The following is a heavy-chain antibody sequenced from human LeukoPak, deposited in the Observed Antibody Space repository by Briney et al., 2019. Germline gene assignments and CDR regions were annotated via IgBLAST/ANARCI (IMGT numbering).Heavy chain of an antibody. D-gene: IGHD2-2*02. J-gene: IGHJ6*02. CDR1: GGSLSSGGYY. Sequence: SGTLSLTCAVSGGSLSSGGYYWSWIRQHPGKGLEWIGYIYYSGRPYYNTSLKSRVTISVDTSKNQFSLKLSSLTAADTAVYYCARDGGYGSSTSCYTPGYYYGMDVWGQGTTVTVSS. CDR2: IYYSGRP. CDR3: ARDGGYGSSTSCYTPGYYYGMDV. V-gene: IGHV4-31*11.